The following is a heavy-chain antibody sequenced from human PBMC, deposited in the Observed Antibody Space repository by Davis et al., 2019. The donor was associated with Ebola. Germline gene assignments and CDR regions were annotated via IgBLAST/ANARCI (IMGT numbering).Heavy chain of an antibody. CDR1: GYTFTGYY. CDR2: INPNNGDT. V-gene: IGHV1-2*02. J-gene: IGHJ6*02. CDR3: ARASPPEYNVWSRNPHYHYFTLDV. D-gene: IGHD2-8*01. Sequence: ASVKVSCKASGYTFTGYYIHWVRQAPGQGLEWMGLINPNNGDTKLAQRFQGRVTMTRDTSIGTAYMELSRLRSDDTAVFLCARASPPEYNVWSRNPHYHYFTLDVWGQGTTVTVSS.